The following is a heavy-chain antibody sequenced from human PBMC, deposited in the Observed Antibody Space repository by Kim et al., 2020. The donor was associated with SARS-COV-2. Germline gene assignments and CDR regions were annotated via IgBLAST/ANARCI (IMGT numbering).Heavy chain of an antibody. J-gene: IGHJ4*02. V-gene: IGHV4-59*08. CDR2: IYYSGST. Sequence: SETLSLTCTVSGGSISSYYWSWIRQPPGKGLEWIGYIYYSGSTNYNPSLKSRVTISVDTSKNQFSLKLSSVTAADTAVYYCASRGYSYGRGYFDYWGQGTPGTVSS. CDR1: GGSISSYY. D-gene: IGHD5-18*01. CDR3: ASRGYSYGRGYFDY.